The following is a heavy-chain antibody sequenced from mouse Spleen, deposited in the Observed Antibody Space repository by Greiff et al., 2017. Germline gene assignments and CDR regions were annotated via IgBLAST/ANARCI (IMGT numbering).Heavy chain of an antibody. CDR3: ASPPSYYGSSSFAY. CDR2: IHPNSGST. D-gene: IGHD1-1*01. J-gene: IGHJ3*01. Sequence: QVQLQQPGAELVKPGASVKLSCKASGYTFTSYWMHWVKQRPGQGLEWIGMIHPNSGSTNYNEKFKSKATLTVDKSSSTAYMQLSSLTSEDSAVYYCASPPSYYGSSSFAYWGQGTLVTVSA. V-gene: IGHV1-64*01. CDR1: GYTFTSYW.